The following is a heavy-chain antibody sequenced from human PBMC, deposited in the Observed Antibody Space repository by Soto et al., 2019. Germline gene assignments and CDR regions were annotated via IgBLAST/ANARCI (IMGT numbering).Heavy chain of an antibody. CDR2: MNPNSGNT. V-gene: IGHV1-8*01. CDR1: GYTFTSYD. J-gene: IGHJ6*02. CDR3: ARGGQRYYYYGMDV. Sequence: QVQLVQSGTEVKKPGASVKVSCKASGYTFTSYDINWVRQATGQGLEWMGWMNPNSGNTGYAQKFQGRVTMTRNTSISTAYMELSSLRSQDTAVYYCARGGQRYYYYGMDVWGQGTTVTVSS.